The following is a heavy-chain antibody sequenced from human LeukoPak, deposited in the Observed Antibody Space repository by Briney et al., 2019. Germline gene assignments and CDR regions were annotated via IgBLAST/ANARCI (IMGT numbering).Heavy chain of an antibody. J-gene: IGHJ4*02. V-gene: IGHV3-21*01. Sequence: GGSLRLSCAASGFIFTNYAMTWVRQAPGKGLEWVSSISSGSNYIYYADSVRGRFTISRDNAENSLFLQMNSLRAEDTAVYYCAREITTDYWGRGTLVSVFS. CDR1: GFIFTNYA. CDR2: ISSGSNYI. CDR3: AREITTDY. D-gene: IGHD4-11*01.